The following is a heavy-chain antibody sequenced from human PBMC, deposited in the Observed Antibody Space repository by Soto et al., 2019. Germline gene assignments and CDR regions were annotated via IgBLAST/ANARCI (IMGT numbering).Heavy chain of an antibody. CDR3: ARVDSSGWYYYYGMDV. CDR1: GGTFSSYA. D-gene: IGHD6-19*01. CDR2: IIPIFGTA. Sequence: SVKVSCKASGGTFSSYAISWVRQAPGQGLEWMGGIIPIFGTANYAQKFQGRVTITADESTSTAYMELSSLRAEDTAVYYCARVDSSGWYYYYGMDVWGQGTTVTVSS. J-gene: IGHJ6*02. V-gene: IGHV1-69*13.